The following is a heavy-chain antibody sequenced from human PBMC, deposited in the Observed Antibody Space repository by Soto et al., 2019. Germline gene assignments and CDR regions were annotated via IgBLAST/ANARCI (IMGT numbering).Heavy chain of an antibody. CDR1: GFNFPGYS. Sequence: GGSLRLSCAASGFNFPGYSMNWVRQAPGKGLEWVASISSGSHYIYYADSVRGRFTISRDNARDSLHLQMNSLRAGDTAVYFCARDQSQGQMLLPYFDYWGQGTLVTVSS. D-gene: IGHD3-10*02. CDR3: ARDQSQGQMLLPYFDY. V-gene: IGHV3-21*04. CDR2: ISSGSHYI. J-gene: IGHJ4*02.